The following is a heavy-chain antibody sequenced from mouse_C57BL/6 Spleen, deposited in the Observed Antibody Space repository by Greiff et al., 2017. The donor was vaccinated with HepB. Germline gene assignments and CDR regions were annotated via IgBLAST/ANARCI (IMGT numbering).Heavy chain of an antibody. CDR2: IYPRSGNT. D-gene: IGHD1-1*01. CDR1: GYTFTSYG. CDR3: ARGITTVVATQDFDY. V-gene: IGHV1-81*01. J-gene: IGHJ2*01. Sequence: QVQLQQSGAELARPGASVKLSCKASGYTFTSYGISWVKQRTGQGLEWIGEIYPRSGNTYYNEKFKGKATLTADKSASTAYMELRSLTSEDSAVYFCARGITTVVATQDFDYWGQVTTLTVSS.